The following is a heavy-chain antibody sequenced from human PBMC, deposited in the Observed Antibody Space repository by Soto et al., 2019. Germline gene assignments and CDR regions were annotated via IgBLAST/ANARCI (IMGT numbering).Heavy chain of an antibody. D-gene: IGHD2-2*01. CDR2: ISSSSSYI. V-gene: IGHV3-21*01. CDR1: GFTFSSYS. J-gene: IGHJ6*03. CDR3: ARVGPVVPAAIFYYYYMDV. Sequence: GGSLRLSCAASGFTFSSYSMNWVRQAPWKGLEWVSSISSSSSYIYYADSVKSRFTISRDNAKNSLYLQMNSLRAEDTAVYYCARVGPVVPAAIFYYYYMDVWGKGXTVTVSS.